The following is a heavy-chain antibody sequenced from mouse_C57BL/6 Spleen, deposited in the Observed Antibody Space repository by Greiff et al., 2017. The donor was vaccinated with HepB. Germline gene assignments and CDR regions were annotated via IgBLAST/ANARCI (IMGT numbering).Heavy chain of an antibody. J-gene: IGHJ3*01. CDR3: ARSYYYGSSYAWFAY. V-gene: IGHV1-50*01. D-gene: IGHD1-1*01. CDR2: IDPSDSYT. Sequence: QVQLQQPGAELVKPGASVKLSCKASGYTFTSYWMQWVKQRPGQGLEWIGEIDPSDSYTNYNQKFKGKATLTVDTSSSTAYMQLSSLTSVDSAVYYCARSYYYGSSYAWFAYWGQGTLVTVSA. CDR1: GYTFTSYW.